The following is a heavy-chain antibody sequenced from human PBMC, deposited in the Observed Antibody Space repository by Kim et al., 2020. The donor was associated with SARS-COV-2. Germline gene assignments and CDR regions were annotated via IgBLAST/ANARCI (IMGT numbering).Heavy chain of an antibody. CDR3: AREQGVASAFDI. CDR2: IIPIFGIA. Sequence: SVKVSCKASGGTFSSYAISWVRQAPGQGLEWMGRIIPIFGIANYAQKFQGRVTITADKSTSTAYMELSSLRSEDTAVYYCAREQGVASAFDIWGQGTMVTVSS. D-gene: IGHD2-15*01. V-gene: IGHV1-69*04. J-gene: IGHJ3*02. CDR1: GGTFSSYA.